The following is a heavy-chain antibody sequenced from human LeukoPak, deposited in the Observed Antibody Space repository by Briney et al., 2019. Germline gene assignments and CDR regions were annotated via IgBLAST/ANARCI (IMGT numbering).Heavy chain of an antibody. CDR3: AREGATDYVGAFDI. D-gene: IGHD4-23*01. J-gene: IGHJ3*02. Sequence: SETLSLTCTVSGYSISSGYYWGWIRQPPGKGLEWIGSIYHSGSTYYNPSLKSRVTISVDTSKNQFSLKLSSVTAADTAVYYCAREGATDYVGAFDIWGQGTMVTVSS. CDR2: IYHSGST. CDR1: GYSISSGYY. V-gene: IGHV4-38-2*02.